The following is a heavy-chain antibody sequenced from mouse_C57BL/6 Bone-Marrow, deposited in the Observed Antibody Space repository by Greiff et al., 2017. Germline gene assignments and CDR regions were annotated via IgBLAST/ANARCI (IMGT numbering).Heavy chain of an antibody. J-gene: IGHJ3*01. CDR1: GFTFSSYG. V-gene: IGHV5-6*01. Sequence: EVKLVESGGDLVKPGGSLKLSCAASGFTFSSYGMSWVRQTPDKRLEWVATISSGGSYTYYPDSVKGRFTISRDNAKNTLYTQMSRLKSEDTAMYFCARQGFAYWGQGTLVTVSA. CDR2: ISSGGSYT. CDR3: ARQGFAY.